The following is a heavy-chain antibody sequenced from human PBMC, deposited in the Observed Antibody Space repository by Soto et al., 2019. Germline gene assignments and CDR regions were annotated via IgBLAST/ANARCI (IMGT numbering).Heavy chain of an antibody. D-gene: IGHD1-1*01. Sequence: EVRLLESGGGLVQPGGSLRLSCAASRFTFRLYAMSWDRQAPGKGLEWVSGISGGGGRIYYADSGKGRFIISSDNSKDTLSLQMNSLKAEDTSVYYCSKYMWGDCNDADPDFWFASWSQGTLVTV. CDR1: RFTFRLYA. CDR3: SKYMWGDCNDADPDFWFAS. V-gene: IGHV3-23*01. J-gene: IGHJ5*01. CDR2: ISGGGGRI.